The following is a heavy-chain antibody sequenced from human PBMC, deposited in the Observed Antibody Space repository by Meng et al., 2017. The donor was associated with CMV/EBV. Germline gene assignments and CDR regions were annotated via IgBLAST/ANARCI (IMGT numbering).Heavy chain of an antibody. D-gene: IGHD5-24*01. CDR2: IYPGDSDT. CDR1: GYSFTSYW. Sequence: GESLKISCKGSGYSFTSYWIGWVRQMPGKGLEWMGIIYPGDSDTRYSPSFQGQVTISADKSISTAYLQWSSLKASDTAMYYCATAPIEMVTNGGFFDYWGQGTLVTVSS. V-gene: IGHV5-51*01. CDR3: ATAPIEMVTNGGFFDY. J-gene: IGHJ4*02.